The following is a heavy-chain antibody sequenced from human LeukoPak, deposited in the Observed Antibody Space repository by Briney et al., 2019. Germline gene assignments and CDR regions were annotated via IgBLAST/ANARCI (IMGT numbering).Heavy chain of an antibody. J-gene: IGHJ5*02. D-gene: IGHD3-10*01. CDR2: IIPTFGTA. CDR1: GYTFTNYG. CDR3: ARDLAMVRGARYRPYNWFDP. V-gene: IGHV1-69*13. Sequence: SVKVSCKASGYTFTNYGISWVRQAPGQGLEWMGGIIPTFGTAAYAQKFQGRVTISADESTSTAYMELSSLTSEDTAVYYCARDLAMVRGARYRPYNWFDPWGQGTLVTVSS.